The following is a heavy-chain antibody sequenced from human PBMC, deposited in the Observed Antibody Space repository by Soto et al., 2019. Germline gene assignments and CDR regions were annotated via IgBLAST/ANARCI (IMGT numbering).Heavy chain of an antibody. Sequence: PSQTLSLTCVISGDSVSSNSAAWNWIRQSPSRGLEWLGRTYYRSKWYNDYAVSVKSRITINPDTSKNQFSLQLNSVTPEDTAVYYCARAYTLKGSSYGFYYFDYWGQGTLVTVSS. V-gene: IGHV6-1*01. J-gene: IGHJ4*02. D-gene: IGHD5-18*01. CDR2: TYYRSKWYN. CDR1: GDSVSSNSAA. CDR3: ARAYTLKGSSYGFYYFDY.